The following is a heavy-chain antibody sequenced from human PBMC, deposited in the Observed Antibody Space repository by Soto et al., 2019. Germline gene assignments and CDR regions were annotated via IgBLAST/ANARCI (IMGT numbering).Heavy chain of an antibody. V-gene: IGHV1-18*01. Sequence: QVQLVQSGAEVKKPGASVKVSCKASGYTFTSYGISRVRQAPGQGLEWMGWISAYNGNTNYAQKLQGRVTMTTDTSTSTAYMELRSLRSDTAVYYCARDPSGGYNWFDPWGQGTLVTVSS. J-gene: IGHJ5*02. CDR2: ISAYNGNT. D-gene: IGHD3-16*01. CDR3: ARDPSGGYNWFDP. CDR1: GYTFTSYG.